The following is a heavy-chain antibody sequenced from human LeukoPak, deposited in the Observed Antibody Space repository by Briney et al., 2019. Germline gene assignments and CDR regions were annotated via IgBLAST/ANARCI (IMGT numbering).Heavy chain of an antibody. D-gene: IGHD6-19*01. CDR2: IDGSIGST. V-gene: IGHV3-23*01. CDR1: GFTFSSYA. J-gene: IGHJ4*02. CDR3: AKAPPYSSGWFQYYFDY. Sequence: GGSLRLSCAASGFTFSSYAMSWVRQAPGKGLECVSSIDGSIGSTYYADSVKGRFTISRDNSKNTLYLQMNSLRAEDTALYYCAKAPPYSSGWFQYYFDYWGQGTLVTVSS.